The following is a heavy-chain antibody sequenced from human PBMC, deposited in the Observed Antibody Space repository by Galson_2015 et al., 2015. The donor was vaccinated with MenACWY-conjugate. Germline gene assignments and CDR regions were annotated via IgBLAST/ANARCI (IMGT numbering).Heavy chain of an antibody. D-gene: IGHD1-26*01. J-gene: IGHJ4*02. CDR2: ISGSGGST. Sequence: SLRLSCAASGFTFSDYAMTWVRQAPGKGLEWVSSISGSGGSTYYADSVKGRFTISRDNSKHTLYLQMNSLEAEDTAVYYCANSRIVSSSFIGYWGQGTLVTVSS. V-gene: IGHV3-23*01. CDR3: ANSRIVSSSFIGY. CDR1: GFTFSDYA.